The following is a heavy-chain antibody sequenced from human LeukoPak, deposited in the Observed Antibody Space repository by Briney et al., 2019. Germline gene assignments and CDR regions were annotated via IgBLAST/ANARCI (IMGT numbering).Heavy chain of an antibody. CDR2: IIPIFGTA. D-gene: IGHD2-2*01. J-gene: IGHJ3*02. CDR3: ARGGFLGYCSSTSCPAENAFDI. V-gene: IGHV1-69*05. Sequence: SVKVSCKASGGTFSSYAISWVRQAPGQGLEWMGGIIPIFGTANYAQKFQGRVTITTDESTSTAYMELSSLRSEDTAVYYCARGGFLGYCSSTSCPAENAFDIWGQGTMVTVSS. CDR1: GGTFSSYA.